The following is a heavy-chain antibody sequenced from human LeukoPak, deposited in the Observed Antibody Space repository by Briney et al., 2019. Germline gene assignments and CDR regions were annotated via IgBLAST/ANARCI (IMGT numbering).Heavy chain of an antibody. CDR1: GFTFSSYS. J-gene: IGHJ5*02. CDR2: ISGTGGST. D-gene: IGHD6-6*01. Sequence: GGSLRLSCAASGFTFSSYSMNWVRQAPGKGLEWVSLISGTGGSTYYADSVKGRFTISRDNSKNTLYLQMNSLRAEDTAVYYCATRPRIAARPWGQGTLVTVSS. V-gene: IGHV3-23*01. CDR3: ATRPRIAARP.